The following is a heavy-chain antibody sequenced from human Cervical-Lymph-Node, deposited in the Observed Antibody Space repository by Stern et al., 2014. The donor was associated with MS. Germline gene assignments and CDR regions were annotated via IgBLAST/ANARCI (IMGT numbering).Heavy chain of an antibody. Sequence: VQLVESGAEVKKPGSSVKVSCKVSGSTFRTNGISWVRQGPGQGLEWMGAIVPIFEKSNYAQKFRGRVSITADESTNTAYMELTSLTSEDTGVYYCAREHHGGNFAAWGQGTLVTVSS. V-gene: IGHV1-69*01. CDR2: IVPIFEKS. D-gene: IGHD4-23*01. CDR3: AREHHGGNFAA. J-gene: IGHJ5*02. CDR1: GSTFRTNG.